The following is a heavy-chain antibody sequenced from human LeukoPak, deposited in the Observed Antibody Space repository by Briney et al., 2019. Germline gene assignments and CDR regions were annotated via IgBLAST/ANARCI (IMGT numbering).Heavy chain of an antibody. Sequence: ASVKVSCKASGGTFSSYAISWVRQAPGQGLEWMGRIIPILGIANYAQKFQGRVTITADKSTSTAYMELSSLRSEDTAVYYCARAGGYNWFDPWGQGTLVTVSS. CDR1: GGTFSSYA. CDR2: IIPILGIA. V-gene: IGHV1-69*04. CDR3: ARAGGYNWFDP. D-gene: IGHD3-10*01. J-gene: IGHJ5*02.